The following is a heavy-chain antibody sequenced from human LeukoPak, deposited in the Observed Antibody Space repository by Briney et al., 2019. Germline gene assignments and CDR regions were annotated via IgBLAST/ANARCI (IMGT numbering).Heavy chain of an antibody. V-gene: IGHV3-23*01. CDR1: GFTFSSYV. CDR2: TSGSGGTT. D-gene: IGHD2-2*01. J-gene: IGHJ4*02. Sequence: PGGSLRLSCAASGFTFSSYVMSWVRQAPGKGLEWVSLTSGSGGTTYYAASVKGRFTMSRDNSKNTLYLQMDSLRVEDTAFYYCAKAYYTGSTCYSPDYWGQGTLVTVSS. CDR3: AKAYYTGSTCYSPDY.